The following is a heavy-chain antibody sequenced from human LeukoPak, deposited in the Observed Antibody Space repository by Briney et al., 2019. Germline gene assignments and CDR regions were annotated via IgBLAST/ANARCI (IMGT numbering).Heavy chain of an antibody. V-gene: IGHV3-7*01. CDR3: ARVTGSFSALDY. D-gene: IGHD1-26*01. CDR1: VFTVSSNY. J-gene: IGHJ4*02. CDR2: IKQDGSEK. Sequence: GGSLRLSCAASVFTVSSNYMSWVRQAPGKGLEWVANIKQDGSEKYYVDSVKGRFTISRDNAKNSLYLQMNSLRAEDTAVYYCARVTGSFSALDYWGQGTLVTVSS.